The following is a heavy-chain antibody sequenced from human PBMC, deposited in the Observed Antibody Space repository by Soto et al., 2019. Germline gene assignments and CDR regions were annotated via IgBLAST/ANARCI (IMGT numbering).Heavy chain of an antibody. Sequence: SETLSLTCTVSGASISGFYWSWIRQPAGKGLEWIGRIYTSGSTNYNPSLKSRVTMSVDTSKNQFSLKLSSVTAADTAVYYCARDPKLPLGMDVWGQGTTVTVSS. CDR3: ARDPKLPLGMDV. V-gene: IGHV4-4*07. D-gene: IGHD2-15*01. CDR1: GASISGFY. J-gene: IGHJ6*02. CDR2: IYTSGST.